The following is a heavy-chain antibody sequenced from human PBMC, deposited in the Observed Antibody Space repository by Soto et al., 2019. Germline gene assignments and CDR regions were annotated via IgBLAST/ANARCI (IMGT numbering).Heavy chain of an antibody. Sequence: SVKVSCKVSGYTLTELSMHWVRQAPGKGLEWMGGIIPIFGTANYAQKFQGRVTITADESTSTAYMELSSLRSEDTAVYYCARFGVKRKNRALRGYFDYWGQGTLVTVSS. CDR1: GYTLTELS. CDR3: ARFGVKRKNRALRGYFDY. CDR2: IIPIFGTA. J-gene: IGHJ4*02. V-gene: IGHV1-69*13. D-gene: IGHD2-8*01.